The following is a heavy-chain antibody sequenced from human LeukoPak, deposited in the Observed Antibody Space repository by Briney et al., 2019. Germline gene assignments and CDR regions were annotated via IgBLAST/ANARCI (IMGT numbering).Heavy chain of an antibody. J-gene: IGHJ4*02. CDR2: ISWNSGSI. D-gene: IGHD6-13*01. CDR3: ASSSWSNY. Sequence: PGGSLRLSCAASGFTFDDYAMHWVRQAPGKGLEWVLGISWNSGSIGYADSVKGRFTISRDNAKNSLYLQMNSLRAEDTALYYCASSSWSNYWGQGTLVTVSS. V-gene: IGHV3-9*01. CDR1: GFTFDDYA.